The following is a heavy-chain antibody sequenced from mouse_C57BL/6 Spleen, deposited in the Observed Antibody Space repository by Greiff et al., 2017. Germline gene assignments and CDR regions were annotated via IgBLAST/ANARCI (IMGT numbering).Heavy chain of an antibody. Sequence: QVQLKESGAELVRPGASVTLSCKASGYTFTDYEMHWVKQTPVHGLEWIGAIDPETGGTAYNQKFKGKAILTADKSSSTAYMELRSLTSEDSAVYYCTRGMDGRFAYWGQGTLVTVSA. CDR2: IDPETGGT. CDR1: GYTFTDYE. D-gene: IGHD1-2*01. CDR3: TRGMDGRFAY. V-gene: IGHV1-15*01. J-gene: IGHJ3*01.